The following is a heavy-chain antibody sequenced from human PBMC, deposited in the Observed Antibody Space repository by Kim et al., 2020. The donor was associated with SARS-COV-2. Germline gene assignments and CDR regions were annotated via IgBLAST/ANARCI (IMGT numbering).Heavy chain of an antibody. CDR3: ARGGFDGDYSYWYFDL. CDR2: IYYSGST. Sequence: SETLSLTCTVSGGSISSYYWSWIRQPPGKGLEWIGYIYYSGSTNYNPSLKSRVTISVDTSKNQFSLKLSSVTAADTAVYYCARGGFDGDYSYWYFDLWGRGTLVTVSS. D-gene: IGHD4-17*01. V-gene: IGHV4-59*01. CDR1: GGSISSYY. J-gene: IGHJ2*01.